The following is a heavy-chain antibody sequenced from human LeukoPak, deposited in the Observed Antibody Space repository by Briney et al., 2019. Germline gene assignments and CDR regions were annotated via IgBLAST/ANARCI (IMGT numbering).Heavy chain of an antibody. CDR3: AREIAVAGRDY. D-gene: IGHD6-19*01. CDR1: GFTFSDYY. Sequence: KAGGSLRLSCAASGFTFSDYYMSWIRQAPGKGLEWVSYISSSGSTICYADSVKGRFTTSRDNAKNSLYLQMNSLRAEDTAVYYCAREIAVAGRDYWGQGTLVTVSS. J-gene: IGHJ4*02. V-gene: IGHV3-11*04. CDR2: ISSSGSTI.